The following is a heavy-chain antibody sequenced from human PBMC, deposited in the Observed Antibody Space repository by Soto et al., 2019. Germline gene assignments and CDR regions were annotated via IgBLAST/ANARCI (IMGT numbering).Heavy chain of an antibody. Sequence: PSETLSVTCTVSGGSISSGGYYWSWIRQHPGKGLEWIGYIYYSGSTYYNPSPKSRVTISVDTSKNQFSLKLSSVTAADTAVYYCARAAAAGTFIFDYWGQGTLVTVSS. J-gene: IGHJ4*02. V-gene: IGHV4-31*03. CDR1: GGSISSGGYY. D-gene: IGHD6-13*01. CDR3: ARAAAAGTFIFDY. CDR2: IYYSGST.